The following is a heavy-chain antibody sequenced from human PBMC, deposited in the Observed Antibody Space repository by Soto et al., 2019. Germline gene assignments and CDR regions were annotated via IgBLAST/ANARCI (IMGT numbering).Heavy chain of an antibody. CDR1: GFTFSSYA. D-gene: IGHD6-13*01. V-gene: IGHV3-23*01. Sequence: PGGSLRLSCAASGFTFSSYAMSWVRQAPGKGLEWVSAISGSGGSTYYADSVEGRFTISRDNSKNTVSLQMNSLRVEDTGVYYCAKDSWYFDLWSQGSQVTVS. CDR2: ISGSGGST. CDR3: AKDSWYFDL. J-gene: IGHJ4*02.